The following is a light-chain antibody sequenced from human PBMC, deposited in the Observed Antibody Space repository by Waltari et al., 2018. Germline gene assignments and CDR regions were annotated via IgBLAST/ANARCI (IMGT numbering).Light chain of an antibody. CDR2: VNSDGSR. V-gene: IGLV4-69*01. J-gene: IGLJ3*02. Sequence: QLVLTQSPSASASLGASVKPTCTLSSGHSSNVIARPQQQPEKGPRYLMKVNSDGSRSKGDEIPDRFSGSSSGAERHLTISSLQSEDEADYYCQTGGHGTWVFGGGTKLTVL. CDR3: QTGGHGTWV. CDR1: SGHSSNV.